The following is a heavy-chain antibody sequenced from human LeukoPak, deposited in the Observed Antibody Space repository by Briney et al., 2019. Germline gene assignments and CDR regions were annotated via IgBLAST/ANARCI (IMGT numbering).Heavy chain of an antibody. Sequence: GGSLRLSCAASGFTFSSYGMTCVRQAPGKGLEWVSAISGSGGSTYYADSVEGRFTISRDNSKNTLYLQMNSLRAEDTAVYYCAKATAKYYFDYWGQGTLVTVSS. CDR1: GFTFSSYG. CDR3: AKATAKYYFDY. V-gene: IGHV3-23*01. CDR2: ISGSGGST. J-gene: IGHJ4*02. D-gene: IGHD6-25*01.